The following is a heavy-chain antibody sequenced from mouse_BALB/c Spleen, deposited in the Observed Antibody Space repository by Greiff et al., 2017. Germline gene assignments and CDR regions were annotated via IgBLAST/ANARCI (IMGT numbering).Heavy chain of an antibody. CDR3: ASGISYFDV. CDR2: IYPGSGST. V-gene: IGHV1-77*01. J-gene: IGHJ1*01. Sequence: QVHVKQSGPELVKPGASVKMSCTASGYTFTDYVISWVKQRTGQGLEWIGEIYPGSGSTYYNEKFKGKATLTADKSSNTAYMQLSSLTSEDSAVYFCASGISYFDVWGAGTTVTVSS. D-gene: IGHD1-3*01. CDR1: GYTFTDYV.